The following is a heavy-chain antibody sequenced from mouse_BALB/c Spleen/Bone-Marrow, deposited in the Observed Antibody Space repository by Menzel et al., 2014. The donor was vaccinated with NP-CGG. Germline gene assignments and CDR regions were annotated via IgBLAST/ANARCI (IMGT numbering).Heavy chain of an antibody. Sequence: EVQVVESGGGLVQPGGSLKLSCAASGFDFSRYWMSWVRQAPGKGLEWIGEINPDSSTINYTPSLKYKFIISRDNAENTLYLQMSKVRSEDTALYYCARLSYYGRFAYWGQGTLVTVSA. CDR2: INPDSSTI. J-gene: IGHJ3*01. D-gene: IGHD1-1*01. V-gene: IGHV4-1*02. CDR3: ARLSYYGRFAY. CDR1: GFDFSRYW.